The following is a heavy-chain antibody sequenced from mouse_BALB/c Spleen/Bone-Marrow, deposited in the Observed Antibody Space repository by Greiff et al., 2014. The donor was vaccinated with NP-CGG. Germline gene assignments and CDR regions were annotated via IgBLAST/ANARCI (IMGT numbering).Heavy chain of an antibody. D-gene: IGHD2-4*01. CDR2: IDPANGNT. Sequence: EVQLVESGAEHVKPGASVKLSCTASGFNIKDTYMHWVKQRPEQGLEWIGRIDPANGNTKYDPKFQGKATITADTSSNTAYLQLSSLTSEDTAVYYCATMITDWYFDVWGAGTTVTVSS. CDR3: ATMITDWYFDV. J-gene: IGHJ1*01. CDR1: GFNIKDTY. V-gene: IGHV14-3*02.